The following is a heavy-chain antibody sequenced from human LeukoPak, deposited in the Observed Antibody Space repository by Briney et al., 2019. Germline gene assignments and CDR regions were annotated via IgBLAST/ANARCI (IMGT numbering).Heavy chain of an antibody. D-gene: IGHD4-17*01. CDR1: GGSISSSTYY. CDR3: ARLDYGDYEGRYYYYMDV. J-gene: IGHJ6*03. Sequence: SETLSLTCTGSGGSISSSTYYWAWIRQPPGKGLEWIGSIHYSGNTYYNPSLKSRVTISVDTSKNEFSLKVNSLTAADTAVYYCARLDYGDYEGRYYYYMDVWGKGTTVTISS. CDR2: IHYSGNT. V-gene: IGHV4-39*01.